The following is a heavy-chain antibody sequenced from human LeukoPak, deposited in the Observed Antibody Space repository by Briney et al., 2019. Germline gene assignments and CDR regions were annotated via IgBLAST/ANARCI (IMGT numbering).Heavy chain of an antibody. CDR2: LYYSGST. CDR3: ARHEEWELLLAWFDP. J-gene: IGHJ5*02. Sequence: KPSETLSLTCTISGGSISSSSYYWGWIRQPPGKGLEWIGSLYYSGSTYYNPSLKSRVTISVDTSKLSLKLTSVTAADTAVYYCARHEEWELLLAWFDPWGQGTLVTVSS. CDR1: GGSISSSSYY. V-gene: IGHV4-39*01. D-gene: IGHD1-26*01.